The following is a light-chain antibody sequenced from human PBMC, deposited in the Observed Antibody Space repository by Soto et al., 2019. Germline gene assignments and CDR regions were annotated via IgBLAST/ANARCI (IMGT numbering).Light chain of an antibody. Sequence: EIVLTQSPGTLSLSPGERATLSCRASQSVSSSYLAWYQQKPGQAPRLLIYGASSRATGIPDRFSGSGSGTDFTLTISRLEPEDFAVYYCQQDRSSPPATFGQGTKVDIK. CDR2: GAS. CDR3: QQDRSSPPAT. V-gene: IGKV3-20*01. J-gene: IGKJ1*01. CDR1: QSVSSSY.